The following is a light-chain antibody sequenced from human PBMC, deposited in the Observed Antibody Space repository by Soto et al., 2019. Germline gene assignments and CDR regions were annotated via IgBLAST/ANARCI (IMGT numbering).Light chain of an antibody. CDR1: QSISSY. Sequence: EVVMTQSPATLSVSPGESATLSCRASQSISSYLAWYQQKPGQAPRLLIYDASTRATGIPVRFSGSGSGTEFTLTISSLQSEDFGIYYCQQNKEWPGTFGQGTKVDIK. J-gene: IGKJ1*01. CDR2: DAS. V-gene: IGKV3-15*01. CDR3: QQNKEWPGT.